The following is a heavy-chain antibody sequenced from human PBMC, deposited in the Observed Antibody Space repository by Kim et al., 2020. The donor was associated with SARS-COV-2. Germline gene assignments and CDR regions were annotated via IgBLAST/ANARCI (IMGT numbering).Heavy chain of an antibody. Sequence: GGSLRLSCAASGFTVSSNYMSWVRQAPGKGLEWVSVIYSGGSTYYADSVKGRFTISRDNSKNTLYLQMNSLRAEDTAVYYCARVPDPGYSSSFLGGMDVWGQGTTVTVSS. V-gene: IGHV3-53*01. CDR1: GFTVSSNY. CDR2: IYSGGST. CDR3: ARVPDPGYSSSFLGGMDV. D-gene: IGHD6-13*01. J-gene: IGHJ6*02.